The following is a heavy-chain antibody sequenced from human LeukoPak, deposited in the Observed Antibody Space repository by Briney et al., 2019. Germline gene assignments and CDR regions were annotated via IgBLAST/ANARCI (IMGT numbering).Heavy chain of an antibody. D-gene: IGHD3-3*01. CDR3: ARDYDFWSGYYSPTRGYFGY. J-gene: IGHJ4*02. CDR2: IRYDGSNK. V-gene: IGHV3-30*02. Sequence: PGGSLRLSCAASGFTFSGSGMHWVRQAPGKGLEWVTFIRYDGSNKYYTDSVKGRFTISRDNSKNTLYLQMDSLRAEDTAVYYYARDYDFWSGYYSPTRGYFGYWGQGTLVTVSS. CDR1: GFTFSGSG.